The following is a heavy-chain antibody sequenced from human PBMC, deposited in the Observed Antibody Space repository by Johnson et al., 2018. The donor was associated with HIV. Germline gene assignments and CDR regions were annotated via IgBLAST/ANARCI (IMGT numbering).Heavy chain of an antibody. V-gene: IGHV3-30*03. CDR2: ISYDGSNK. Sequence: VQLVESGGGVVQPGRSLRLSCAASGFTFSSYGMHWVRQAPGKGLEWVAVISYDGSNKYYADSVKGRFTISRDNSKNTLYLQMNSLRAEDTAVYYCARATRSSSSGRHDAFDIWGQGTMVTVSS. D-gene: IGHD6-6*01. CDR3: ARATRSSSSGRHDAFDI. CDR1: GFTFSSYG. J-gene: IGHJ3*02.